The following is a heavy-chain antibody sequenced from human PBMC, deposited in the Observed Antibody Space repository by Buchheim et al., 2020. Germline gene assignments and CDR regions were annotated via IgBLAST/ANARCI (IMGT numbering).Heavy chain of an antibody. V-gene: IGHV3-30-3*01. D-gene: IGHD2-15*01. CDR3: SRSGGNCYSGGSRCLDV. CDR1: GFTFSSYS. Sequence: QVQLVESGGGVVQPGRSLRLSCAASGFTFSSYSMHWVRQAPGKGLEWVAVISDGGSDIFYADSVKGRFTISRDNSQNTLYLQMTSLRPEDTGIYYCSRSGGNCYSGGSRCLDVWGQGTT. J-gene: IGHJ6*02. CDR2: ISDGGSDI.